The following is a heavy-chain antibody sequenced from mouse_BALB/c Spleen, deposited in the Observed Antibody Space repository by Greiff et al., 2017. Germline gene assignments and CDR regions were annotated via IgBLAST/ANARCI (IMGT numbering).Heavy chain of an antibody. D-gene: IGHD1-1*01. CDR1: GYSITSDYA. Sequence: EVTLMESGPGLVKPSQSLSLTCTVTGYSITSDYAWNWIRQFPGNKLEWMGYISYSGSTSYNPSLKSRISITRDTSKNQFFLQLNSVTTEDTATFYCARNRYGAMDYWGQGTSVTVSS. V-gene: IGHV3-2*02. CDR3: ARNRYGAMDY. CDR2: ISYSGST. J-gene: IGHJ4*01.